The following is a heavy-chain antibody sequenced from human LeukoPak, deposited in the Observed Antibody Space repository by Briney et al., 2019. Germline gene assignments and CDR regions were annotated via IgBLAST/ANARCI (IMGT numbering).Heavy chain of an antibody. J-gene: IGHJ4*02. V-gene: IGHV1-2*02. Sequence: GASAKVSCKASGYTFTGYYLHWVRQAPGQGLEWMGWINPNSGGTNYAQKFQGRVTMTGDTSISTAYMELSSLRSDDTAMYYCARECTGWSIGGLCFEYWGQGTLVTVSS. CDR1: GYTFTGYY. CDR3: ARECTGWSIGGLCFEY. CDR2: INPNSGGT. D-gene: IGHD6-19*01.